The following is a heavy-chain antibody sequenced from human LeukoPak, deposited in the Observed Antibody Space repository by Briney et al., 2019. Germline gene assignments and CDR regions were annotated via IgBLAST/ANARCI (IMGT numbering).Heavy chain of an antibody. CDR2: IYSGGST. J-gene: IGHJ4*02. V-gene: IGHV3-66*02. Sequence: GGSLRLSCAASGFTVSSNYMSWVRQAPGKGLEWVSVIYSGGSTYYADSVKGRFTTSRDNSKNTLYLQMNSLRAEDTAVYYCARDYGYCSGGSCYGGYYFDYWGQGTLVTVSS. CDR1: GFTVSSNY. D-gene: IGHD2-15*01. CDR3: ARDYGYCSGGSCYGGYYFDY.